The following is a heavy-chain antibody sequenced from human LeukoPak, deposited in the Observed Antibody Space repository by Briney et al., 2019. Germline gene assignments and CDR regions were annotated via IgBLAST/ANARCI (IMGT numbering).Heavy chain of an antibody. J-gene: IGHJ6*02. CDR2: IIPILGIA. V-gene: IGHV1-69*04. CDR1: GGTFSSYA. D-gene: IGHD2-15*01. Sequence: SVKVSCKASGGTFSSYAISWVRQAPGQGLEWMGRIIPILGIANYAQKFQGRVTITADKSTSTAYMELSSLRSEDTAVYYCAREVGVRGGSCYYDYYYYYGMDVWGQGTTVTVSS. CDR3: AREVGVRGGSCYYDYYYYYGMDV.